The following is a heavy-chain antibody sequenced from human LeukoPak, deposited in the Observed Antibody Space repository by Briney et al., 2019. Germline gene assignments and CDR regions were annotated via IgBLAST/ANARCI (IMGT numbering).Heavy chain of an antibody. D-gene: IGHD1-26*01. CDR3: ASLRERSYYARGFDY. V-gene: IGHV4-61*02. J-gene: IGHJ4*02. CDR2: IYTSGST. CDR1: GGSISSGSYY. Sequence: SSETLSLTCTVSGGSISSGSYYWSWIRQPAGKGLEWIGRIYTSGSTNYTPSLKSRVIISLDTSKNQFSLKLSSVTAADTAVYYCASLRERSYYARGFDYWGQGTLVTVSS.